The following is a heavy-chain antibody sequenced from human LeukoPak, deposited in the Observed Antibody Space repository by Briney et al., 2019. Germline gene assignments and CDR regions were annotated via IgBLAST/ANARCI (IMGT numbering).Heavy chain of an antibody. D-gene: IGHD2-2*02. CDR3: ARGYTLTVGLDNWFDP. CDR2: INHSGST. J-gene: IGHJ5*02. CDR1: GGSFSGYY. Sequence: SETLSLTCAVYGGSFSGYYWSWIRQPPGKGLEWIGEINHSGSTNYNPSLKSRVTISVDTSKNQFSLKLSSVTAADTAFYYCARGYTLTVGLDNWFDPWGQGTLVTVSS. V-gene: IGHV4-34*01.